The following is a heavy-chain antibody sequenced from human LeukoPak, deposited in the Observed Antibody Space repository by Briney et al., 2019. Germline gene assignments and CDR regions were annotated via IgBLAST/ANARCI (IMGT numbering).Heavy chain of an antibody. D-gene: IGHD6-13*01. CDR3: ARDSSSWYRWGYYYGMDV. CDR2: IYYSGST. V-gene: IGHV4-61*01. Sequence: SETLSLTCTVSGGSVSSGSYYWSWIRQPPGKGLEWIGYIYYSGSTYYNPSLKSRVTISVDTSKNQFSLKLSSVTAADTAVYYCARDSSSWYRWGYYYGMDVWGQGTTVTVSS. CDR1: GGSVSSGSYY. J-gene: IGHJ6*02.